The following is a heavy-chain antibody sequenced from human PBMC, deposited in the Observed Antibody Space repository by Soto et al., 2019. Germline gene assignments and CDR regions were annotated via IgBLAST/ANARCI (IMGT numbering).Heavy chain of an antibody. V-gene: IGHV3-7*03. Sequence: GGSLRLSCAASGFTFSSYWMSWVRQSPGKGLEWVANIKKDGSEKYYVDSVKGRFTVSRDNAKKSLYLQMDSLRVEDTAVYYCASRLPEDVCYGVFDYWGQGNLVTAPQ. CDR1: GFTFSSYW. CDR3: ASRLPEDVCYGVFDY. D-gene: IGHD2-15*01. J-gene: IGHJ4*02. CDR2: IKKDGSEK.